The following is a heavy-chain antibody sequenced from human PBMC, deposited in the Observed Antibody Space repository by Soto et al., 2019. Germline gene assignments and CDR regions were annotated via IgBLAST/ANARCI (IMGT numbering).Heavy chain of an antibody. CDR1: GGSISGYY. D-gene: IGHD2-21*02. V-gene: IGHV4-59*01. CDR3: ARDLWGYCGTDCYPLDV. Sequence: SETLSLTCTVSGGSISGYYWSWIRQPPGKGLEWIGYMYNTGSTVYNPSFKSRVTISVDTSKSQFSLRLDSVTAADTAVYYCARDLWGYCGTDCYPLDVWGQGTTVTVSS. CDR2: MYNTGST. J-gene: IGHJ6*02.